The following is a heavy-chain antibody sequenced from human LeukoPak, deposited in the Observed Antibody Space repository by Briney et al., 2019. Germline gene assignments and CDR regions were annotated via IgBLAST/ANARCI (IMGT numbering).Heavy chain of an antibody. V-gene: IGHV4-39*01. D-gene: IGHD6-6*01. CDR3: ARHTYSSSSYHFDY. CDR2: IHYDGAT. Sequence: PSETLSLTCSVSGGSISGRRYYWGWIRQPPGRGLEWIGSIHYDGATYYNPSLKSRVTMSVDTSKNQVSLKLRSGTAADTAVYYCARHTYSSSSYHFDYWGQGTLVTVSS. CDR1: GGSISGRRYY. J-gene: IGHJ4*02.